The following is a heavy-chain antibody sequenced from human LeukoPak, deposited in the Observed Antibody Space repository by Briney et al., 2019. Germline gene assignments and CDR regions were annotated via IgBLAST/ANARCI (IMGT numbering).Heavy chain of an antibody. D-gene: IGHD2-15*01. CDR1: GASINGDNHY. CDR3: ARDQVNRWFYY. Sequence: PSETLSLTCTVSGASINGDNHYWSWIRQSPGKGLEWLGYYHSGNTDYSPSLKGRVTMSVDTSKNQFSLKVRSVTAADTAVYYCARDQVNRWFYYWGQGTLVTVSS. J-gene: IGHJ4*02. V-gene: IGHV4-30-4*01. CDR2: YHSGNT.